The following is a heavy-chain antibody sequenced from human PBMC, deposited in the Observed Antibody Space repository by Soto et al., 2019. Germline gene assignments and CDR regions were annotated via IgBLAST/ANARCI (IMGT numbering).Heavy chain of an antibody. CDR2: ISTYNGNT. J-gene: IGHJ6*02. Sequence: GASVKVSCKASGYPFTSYGIGWVRQAPGQGLEWMGWISTYNGNTNYAQKLQGRVTMTTDTSTSTAYMELRSLRSDDTAVYYCARGGRHDSSGYYLPFSGMDVWGQGTTVTVSS. V-gene: IGHV1-18*01. CDR1: GYPFTSYG. CDR3: ARGGRHDSSGYYLPFSGMDV. D-gene: IGHD3-22*01.